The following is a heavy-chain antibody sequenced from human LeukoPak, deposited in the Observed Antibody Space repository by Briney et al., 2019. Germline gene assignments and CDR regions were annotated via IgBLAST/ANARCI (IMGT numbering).Heavy chain of an antibody. D-gene: IGHD1-26*01. CDR2: IYTSGST. Sequence: PSETLSLSCTVSGVSISSYYWSWIRQPAGKGLEWIVRIYTSGSTNYNPSLKSRVIMSVDTSNNQFSMKLTSVTADDSVVYCGRRLIRSYYYGMDVWGQGTTVTVSS. CDR1: GVSISSYY. V-gene: IGHV4-4*07. J-gene: IGHJ6*02. CDR3: RRLIRSYYYGMDV.